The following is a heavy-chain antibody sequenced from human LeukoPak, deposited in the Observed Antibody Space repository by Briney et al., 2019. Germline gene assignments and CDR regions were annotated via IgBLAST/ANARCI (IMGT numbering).Heavy chain of an antibody. J-gene: IGHJ4*02. CDR3: ARGDSGYDWLFGY. V-gene: IGHV4-31*03. D-gene: IGHD5-12*01. CDR1: GGSISSGGYY. Sequence: TSETLSLTCTVSGGSISSGGYYWSWIRQHPGKGLEWIGYIYYSGSTYYNPSLKSRVTISVDTSKNQFSLKLSSGTAADPAVDYCARGDSGYDWLFGYLGQGTLVPVSS. CDR2: IYYSGST.